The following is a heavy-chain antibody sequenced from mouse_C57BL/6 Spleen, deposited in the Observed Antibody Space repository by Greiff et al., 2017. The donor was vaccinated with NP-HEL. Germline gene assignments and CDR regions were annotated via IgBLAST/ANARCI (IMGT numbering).Heavy chain of an antibody. J-gene: IGHJ2*01. CDR3: ARDCTTVVATGFDY. D-gene: IGHD1-1*01. CDR2: TFYSGIT. V-gene: IGHV3-3*01. CDR1: GFSINSDCY. Sequence: EVQGVESGPSLVRPSQTLSLTCTVTGFSINSDCYWIWIRQFPGNKLEYIGYTFYSGITYYNPSLESRTYITRDTSKNQFSLKLSSVTTEDTATYYCARDCTTVVATGFDYWGQGTTLTVSS.